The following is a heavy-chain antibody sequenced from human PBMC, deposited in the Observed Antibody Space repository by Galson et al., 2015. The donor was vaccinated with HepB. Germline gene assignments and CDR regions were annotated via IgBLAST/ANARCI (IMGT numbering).Heavy chain of an antibody. V-gene: IGHV1-58*01. Sequence: SVKVSCKASGFTFTSSAVQWVRQARGQRLEWIGWIVVGSGNTNYAQKFQERVTITRDMSTSTAYMELSSLRSEDTAVYYCAAVGDSYGLPFDYWGQGTLVTVSS. CDR1: GFTFTSSA. CDR2: IVVGSGNT. CDR3: AAVGDSYGLPFDY. J-gene: IGHJ4*02. D-gene: IGHD5-18*01.